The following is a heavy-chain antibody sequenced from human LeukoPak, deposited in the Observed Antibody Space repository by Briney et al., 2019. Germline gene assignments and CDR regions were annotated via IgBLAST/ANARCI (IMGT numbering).Heavy chain of an antibody. CDR2: ISSSSSYT. CDR1: GFTFSDYY. Sequence: GGSLRLSCAASGFTFSDYYMSWIRQAPGKGLEWVSYISSSSSYTNYADSVKGRFTISRDNAKNSLYLQMNSLRAEDTAVYYCARVQPLLRYFDWFPRGAFDIWGQGTMVAVSS. J-gene: IGHJ3*02. D-gene: IGHD3-9*01. V-gene: IGHV3-11*05. CDR3: ARVQPLLRYFDWFPRGAFDI.